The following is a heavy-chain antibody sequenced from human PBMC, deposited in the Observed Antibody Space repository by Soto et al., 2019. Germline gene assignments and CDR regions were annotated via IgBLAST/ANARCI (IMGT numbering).Heavy chain of an antibody. CDR3: ARYGSGSSVWFDP. V-gene: IGHV4-39*07. CDR1: GGSISIGTDY. Sequence: SETLSLTCDVSGGSISIGTDYWGWIRQPPGKGLEWIGNIHYSGSTNYNPSLKSRVTISVDTSKNQFSLKLSSVTAADTAVYYCARYGSGSSVWFDPWGQGTLVTVSS. CDR2: IHYSGST. D-gene: IGHD3-10*01. J-gene: IGHJ5*02.